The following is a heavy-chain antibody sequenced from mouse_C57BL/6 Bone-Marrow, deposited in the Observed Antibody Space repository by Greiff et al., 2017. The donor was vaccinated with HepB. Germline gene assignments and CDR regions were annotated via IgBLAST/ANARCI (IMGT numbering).Heavy chain of an antibody. D-gene: IGHD4-1*01. Sequence: EVQLVESGEGLVKPGGSLKLSCAASGFTFSSYAMSWVRQTPEKRLEWVAYISSGGDYIYYADTVKGRFTISRDNARNTLYLQMSSLKSEDTAMNYCTRLAGTGDYFDYWGQGTTLTVSS. V-gene: IGHV5-9-1*02. J-gene: IGHJ2*01. CDR1: GFTFSSYA. CDR2: ISSGGDYI. CDR3: TRLAGTGDYFDY.